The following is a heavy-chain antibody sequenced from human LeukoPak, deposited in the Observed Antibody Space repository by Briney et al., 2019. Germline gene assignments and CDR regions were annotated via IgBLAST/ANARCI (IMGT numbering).Heavy chain of an antibody. CDR3: ARENWGLGDY. V-gene: IGHV3-21*01. CDR1: GFTFSSYA. D-gene: IGHD7-27*01. Sequence: GGSLRLSCAASGFTFSSYAMSWVRQAPGKGLEWVSSISSSSSYIYYADSVKGRFTISRDNAKNSLYLQMNSLRAEDTAVYYCARENWGLGDYWGQGTLVTVSS. J-gene: IGHJ4*02. CDR2: ISSSSSYI.